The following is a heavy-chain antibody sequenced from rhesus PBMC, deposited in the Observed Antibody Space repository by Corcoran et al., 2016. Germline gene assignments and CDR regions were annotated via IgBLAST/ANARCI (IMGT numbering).Heavy chain of an antibody. D-gene: IGHD3-22*01. CDR3: ASLEQYYFDY. CDR2: LDGSDGGT. Sequence: QVQLQESGPGLVKPSDTLSLTCAVSGGSISDDYYWSWIRQPPGKGLEWIWYLDGSDGGTNYNPSLKNRVTIAIDTSKNQFSLKRRSWTAADTAVYYCASLEQYYFDYWGQGVLVTVSA. CDR1: GGSISDDYY. J-gene: IGHJ4*01. V-gene: IGHV4-106*01.